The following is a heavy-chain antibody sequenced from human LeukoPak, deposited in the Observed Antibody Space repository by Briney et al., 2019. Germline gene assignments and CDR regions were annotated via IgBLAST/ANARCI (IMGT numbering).Heavy chain of an antibody. D-gene: IGHD1-14*01. V-gene: IGHV3-72*01. CDR3: ARFNPGAFDI. CDR1: GFTFSDYY. Sequence: GGSLRLSCAASGFTFSDYYMSWIRQAPGKGLEWVGRTRNKANSYTTEYAASVKGRFTISRDDSKNSLYLQMNSLKTEDTAVYYCARFNPGAFDIWGQGTMVTVSS. CDR2: TRNKANSYTT. J-gene: IGHJ3*02.